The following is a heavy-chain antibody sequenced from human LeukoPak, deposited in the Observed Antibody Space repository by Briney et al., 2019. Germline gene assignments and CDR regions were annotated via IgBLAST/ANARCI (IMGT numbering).Heavy chain of an antibody. V-gene: IGHV3-66*01. CDR3: ARERRQWQPFDI. J-gene: IGHJ3*02. CDR2: IYRGGST. Sequence: GGSLRLSCAASGLTVNSNYMSWVRQAPGKGLEWVSVIYRGGSTYYADSVKGRFTISRDNTDNSLFLQMSSLRAEDTAVYYCARERRQWQPFDIWGQGTMVTVSS. CDR1: GLTVNSNY. D-gene: IGHD6-19*01.